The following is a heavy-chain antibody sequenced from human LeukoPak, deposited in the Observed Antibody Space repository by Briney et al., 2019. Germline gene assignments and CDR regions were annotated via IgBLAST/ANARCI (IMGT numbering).Heavy chain of an antibody. J-gene: IGHJ4*02. CDR3: ARHGLWFGELFDY. CDR2: IYPGDSDT. CDR1: GYSFTSYW. V-gene: IGHV5-51*01. Sequence: GESLKISCKGSGYSFTSYWIGWVRQMPRKGLEWMGIIYPGDSDTRYSPSFQGQVTISADKSISTAYLQWSSLKASDTAMYYCARHGLWFGELFDYWGQGTLVTVSS. D-gene: IGHD3-10*01.